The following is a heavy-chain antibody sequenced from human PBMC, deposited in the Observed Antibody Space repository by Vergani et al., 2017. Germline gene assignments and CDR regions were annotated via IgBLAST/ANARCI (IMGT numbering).Heavy chain of an antibody. D-gene: IGHD2-15*01. J-gene: IGHJ4*02. CDR2: IGVSDNSI. CDR1: GFTFSAYS. CDR3: VRDLTQYNC. Sequence: DVRLVESGGGVVQPGGSLRLSCAASGFTFSAYSMNWVRQTPGKGLEWISYIGVSDNSIYYADSVMGRFAISRDNARNLLFLQMNSLRADDSALYFCVRDLTQYNCWGQGTLVTVSS. V-gene: IGHV3-48*01.